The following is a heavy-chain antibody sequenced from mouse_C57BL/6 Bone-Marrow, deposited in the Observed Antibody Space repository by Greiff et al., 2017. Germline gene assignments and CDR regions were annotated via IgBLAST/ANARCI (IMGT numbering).Heavy chain of an antibody. D-gene: IGHD2-14*01. J-gene: IGHJ1*03. CDR1: GYTFTSYW. CDR3: ARRGTRRYFDV. CDR2: IDPSDSYT. Sequence: QVQLQQPGAELVMPGASVKLSCKASGYTFTSYWMHWVKQRPGQGLKWIGEIDPSDSYTNYNQKFKGKSTLTVDKSSSTAYMQLSSLTSEDSAVYYGARRGTRRYFDVWGTGTTVTVSS. V-gene: IGHV1-69*01.